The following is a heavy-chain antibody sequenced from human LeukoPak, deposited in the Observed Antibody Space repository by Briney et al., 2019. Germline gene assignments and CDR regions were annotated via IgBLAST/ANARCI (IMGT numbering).Heavy chain of an antibody. V-gene: IGHV3-7*01. CDR1: GFTFSSYW. Sequence: GGSLRLSCAASGFTFSSYWMSRVRQAPGKGLEWVANIKQDGSEKYYVDSVKGRFTISRDNAKNSLYLQMNSLRAEDTAVYYCARPRLRYFDWSNFDYWGQGTLVTVSS. J-gene: IGHJ4*02. D-gene: IGHD3-9*01. CDR3: ARPRLRYFDWSNFDY. CDR2: IKQDGSEK.